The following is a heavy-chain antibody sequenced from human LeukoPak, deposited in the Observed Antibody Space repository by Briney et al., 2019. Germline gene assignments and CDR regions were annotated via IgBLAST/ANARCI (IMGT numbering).Heavy chain of an antibody. Sequence: SETLSLTCTVSGGSVSDYYWGWIRQPPGKGLEFIGYIFYSGGTNYNPSLKSRVTISADTSTDQFSLELSSVTAADTAVYYCARWMYYYDDTGFDPWGKGTSVTVSS. CDR2: IFYSGGT. CDR3: ARWMYYYDDTGFDP. CDR1: GGSVSDYY. J-gene: IGHJ6*04. V-gene: IGHV4-59*02. D-gene: IGHD3-22*01.